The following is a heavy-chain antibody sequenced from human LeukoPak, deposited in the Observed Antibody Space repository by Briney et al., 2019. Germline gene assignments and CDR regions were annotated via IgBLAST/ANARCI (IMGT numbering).Heavy chain of an antibody. CDR3: AREVATFPRGEGYFDY. V-gene: IGHV3-11*01. D-gene: IGHD5-12*01. J-gene: IGHJ4*02. Sequence: GGSLRLSCAASGFTFSDYNMRWIRQAPGKGLEWVSSISRSGSTKYYADSVKGRFTISRDNSKNTLYLQMNSLRAEDTAVYYCAREVATFPRGEGYFDYWGQGTLVTVSS. CDR1: GFTFSDYN. CDR2: ISRSGSTK.